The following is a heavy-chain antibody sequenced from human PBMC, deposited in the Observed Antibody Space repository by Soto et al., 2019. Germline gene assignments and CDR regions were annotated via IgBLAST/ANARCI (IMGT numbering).Heavy chain of an antibody. V-gene: IGHV3-23*01. D-gene: IGHD1-26*01. CDR1: GFTFSSYA. CDR2: ISGSGGST. J-gene: IGHJ4*02. CDR3: ARDRSYTTDY. Sequence: VGSLRLSCAASGFTFSSYAMSWVRQAPGKGLEWVSAISGSGGSTYYADSVKGRFTISRDNAKNTVYLQITSLTAEDTAVYYCARDRSYTTDYWGQGTLVTVSS.